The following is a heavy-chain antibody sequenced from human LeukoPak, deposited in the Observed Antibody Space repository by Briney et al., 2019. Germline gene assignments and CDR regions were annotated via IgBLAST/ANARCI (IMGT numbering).Heavy chain of an antibody. CDR3: AKDPQGGSGSYYTHYFDY. V-gene: IGHV3-23*01. CDR2: ISGSGGST. CDR1: GFTFSSYA. Sequence: GGSLRLSCAASGFTFSSYAMSWVRQAPGKGLEWVSAISGSGGSTYCADSVKGRFTISRDNSKNTLYLQMNSLRAEDTAVYYCAKDPQGGSGSYYTHYFDYWGQGTLVTVSS. J-gene: IGHJ4*02. D-gene: IGHD3-10*01.